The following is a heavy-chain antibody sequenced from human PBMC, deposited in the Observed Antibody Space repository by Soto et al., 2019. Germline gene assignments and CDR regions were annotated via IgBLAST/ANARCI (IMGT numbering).Heavy chain of an antibody. Sequence: GESLKISCNGSGSSFTSYWIGWGRQMPGKGLEWMGIIYPGYSDTRYSPSFQGQVTISATKSISTAYLQWSSLKASDTAMYYCARLKAAAAFDYWGQGTLVTVSS. V-gene: IGHV5-51*01. CDR3: ARLKAAAAFDY. D-gene: IGHD6-13*01. CDR1: GSSFTSYW. CDR2: IYPGYSDT. J-gene: IGHJ4*02.